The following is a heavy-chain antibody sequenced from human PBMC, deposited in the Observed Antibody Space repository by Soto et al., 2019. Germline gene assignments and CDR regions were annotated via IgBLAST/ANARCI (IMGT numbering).Heavy chain of an antibody. CDR3: VKEGYMRSDWYGQFDC. CDR1: GFTFNTFA. CDR2: ISSNGGNT. V-gene: IGHV3-64D*06. Sequence: GGSLRLSCSASGFTFNTFAMHWVRQTPGKGLEFVSAISSNGGNTYYADSVKGRFAISRDNSKNTLYLQMYSLRPEDTALYYCVKEGYMRSDWYGQFDCWGQGTLVTVSS. D-gene: IGHD6-19*01. J-gene: IGHJ4*02.